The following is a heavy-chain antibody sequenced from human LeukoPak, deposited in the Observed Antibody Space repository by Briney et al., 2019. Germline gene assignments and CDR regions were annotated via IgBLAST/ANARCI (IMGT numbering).Heavy chain of an antibody. CDR2: IWYDGSNK. V-gene: IGHV3-33*06. Sequence: GGSLRLSCAASGFSFSSYGMHWVRQAPGKGPEWVAVIWYDGSNKYYADSVKGRFTISRDSSKNTLYLQMNGLRAEDTAVYYCAKQGPPAVGIYDYWGQGTLVTVSS. CDR1: GFSFSSYG. CDR3: AKQGPPAVGIYDY. D-gene: IGHD6-13*01. J-gene: IGHJ4*02.